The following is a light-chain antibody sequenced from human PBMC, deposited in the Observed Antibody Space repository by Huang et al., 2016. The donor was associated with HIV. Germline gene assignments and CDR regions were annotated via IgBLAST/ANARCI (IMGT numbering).Light chain of an antibody. V-gene: IGKV2-28*01. Sequence: DIVMTQSPLSLPVPPGEPASISCMSSQSLLQNNGYNYLSWYLQKPGQSPQLLFSLASHLASGVPDRFSGSGSGTHFTLKISRVEAEDAGVSYCMQDLQTPYTFGQGTKLEI. CDR2: LAS. CDR1: QSLLQNNGYNY. J-gene: IGKJ2*01. CDR3: MQDLQTPYT.